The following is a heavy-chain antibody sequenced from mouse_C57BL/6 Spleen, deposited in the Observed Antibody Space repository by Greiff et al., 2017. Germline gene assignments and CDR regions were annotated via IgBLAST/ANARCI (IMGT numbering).Heavy chain of an antibody. D-gene: IGHD2-1*01. Sequence: VKLVESGAELARPGASVKLSCKASGYTFTSYGISWVKQRTGQGLEWIGEIYPRSGNTYYNEKFKGKATLTADKSSSTAYMELRSLTSEDSAVYFCARRQGGNYNWYFDVWGTGTTVTVSS. CDR1: GYTFTSYG. J-gene: IGHJ1*03. V-gene: IGHV1-81*01. CDR2: IYPRSGNT. CDR3: ARRQGGNYNWYFDV.